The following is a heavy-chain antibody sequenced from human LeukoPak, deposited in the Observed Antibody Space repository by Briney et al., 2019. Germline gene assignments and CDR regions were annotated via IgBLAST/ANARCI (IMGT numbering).Heavy chain of an antibody. CDR1: GFTFSDGS. V-gene: IGHV3-7*03. CDR2: IKQDGSEK. J-gene: IGHJ5*02. CDR3: ARDSLQFDP. Sequence: GGSLRLSCAASGFTFSDGSMSWVRQAPGKGLEWVANIKQDGSEKYYVDSVKGRFTISRDNAKNSLYLQMNSLRAEDTAVYYCARDSLQFDPWGQGTLVTVSS.